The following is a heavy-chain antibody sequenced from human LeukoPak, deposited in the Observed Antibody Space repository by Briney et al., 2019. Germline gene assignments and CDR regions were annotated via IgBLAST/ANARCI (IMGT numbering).Heavy chain of an antibody. Sequence: SETLSLTCAVYGGSFSGYNWSWIRQPPGKGLEWIGKINHSGSTNYNPSLKSRVTISVDTSKNQFSLKLSSVTAADTAVYYCARVKYCSGGSCPRPFDYWGQGTLVTVSS. D-gene: IGHD2-15*01. CDR1: GGSFSGYN. V-gene: IGHV4-34*01. CDR3: ARVKYCSGGSCPRPFDY. CDR2: INHSGST. J-gene: IGHJ4*02.